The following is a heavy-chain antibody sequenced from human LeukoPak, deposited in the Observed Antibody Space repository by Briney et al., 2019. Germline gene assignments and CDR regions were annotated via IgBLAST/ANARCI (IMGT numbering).Heavy chain of an antibody. J-gene: IGHJ4*02. V-gene: IGHV1-18*01. Sequence: GASVKVSCKASGYTFTSYGISWVRQAPGQGLDWMGWISAYNGNTNYAQKLQGRVTMTTDTSTSTAYMELRSLRSDDTAVYYCARDPCGGDCYGTYFDYWGQGTLVTVSS. D-gene: IGHD2-21*02. CDR1: GYTFTSYG. CDR2: ISAYNGNT. CDR3: ARDPCGGDCYGTYFDY.